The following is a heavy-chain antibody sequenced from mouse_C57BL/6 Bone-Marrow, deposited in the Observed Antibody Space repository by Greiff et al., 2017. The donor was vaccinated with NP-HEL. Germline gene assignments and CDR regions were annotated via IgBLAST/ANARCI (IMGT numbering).Heavy chain of an antibody. D-gene: IGHD1-1*01. CDR2: FYPGSGSI. CDR1: GYTFTEYT. J-gene: IGHJ2*01. CDR3: ARHEGGYGSIYPYFDY. Sequence: QVQLQQSGAELVKPGASVKLSCKASGYTFTEYTIHWVKQRSGQGLEWIGWFYPGSGSIKYNEKFKDKATLTAGKSSSTVYMELSRLTSEDSAVYFCARHEGGYGSIYPYFDYWGQGTTLTVSS. V-gene: IGHV1-62-2*01.